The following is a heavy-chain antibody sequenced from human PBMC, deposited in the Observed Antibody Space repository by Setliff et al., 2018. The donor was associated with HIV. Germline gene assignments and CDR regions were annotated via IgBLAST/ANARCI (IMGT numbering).Heavy chain of an antibody. CDR1: GYIFTGYY. J-gene: IGHJ6*03. Sequence: GASVKVSCKASGYIFTGYYIHWVRQAPGQGLEWMGRINPDTGDTNYAQKFQGRVTLTRDTSISTAHMELSRLRSADTAVYYCARESGVPGYYYCYYMDVWGKGTTVTVSS. CDR3: ARESGVPGYYYCYYMDV. V-gene: IGHV1-2*06. D-gene: IGHD3-9*01. CDR2: INPDTGDT.